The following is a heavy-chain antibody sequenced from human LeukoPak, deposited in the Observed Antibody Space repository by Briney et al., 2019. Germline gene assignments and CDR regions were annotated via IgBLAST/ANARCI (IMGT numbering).Heavy chain of an antibody. CDR1: GYSISSGYY. J-gene: IGHJ4*02. Sequence: SETLSLTCTVSGYSISSGYYWGWIRQPPGKGLEWIGSNYHSGSTYYNPSLKSRITISVDTSKNQFSLKLSSVTAADTAVYFCARAIAARRRVGWDYFDYWGQGTLVTVSS. V-gene: IGHV4-38-2*02. CDR3: ARAIAARRRVGWDYFDY. CDR2: NYHSGST. D-gene: IGHD6-6*01.